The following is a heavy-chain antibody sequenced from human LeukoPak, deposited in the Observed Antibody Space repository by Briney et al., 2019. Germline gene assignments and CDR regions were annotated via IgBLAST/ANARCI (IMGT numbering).Heavy chain of an antibody. CDR3: ARVSYYGSGSPNWFDP. CDR1: GFTSSSYW. V-gene: IGHV3-74*01. J-gene: IGHJ5*02. CDR2: INSDGSST. D-gene: IGHD3-10*01. Sequence: GGSLRLSCAASGFTSSSYWMHWVRQAPGKGLVWVSRINSDGSSTNYADSVKGRFTISRDNAKNTLYLQMNNLRAEDTAVYYCARVSYYGSGSPNWFDPWGQGTLVTVSS.